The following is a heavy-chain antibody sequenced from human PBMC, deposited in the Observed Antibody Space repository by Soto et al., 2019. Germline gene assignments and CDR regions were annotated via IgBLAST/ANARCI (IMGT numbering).Heavy chain of an antibody. Sequence: SETLSLTCSVSGGTINSGDYFWSWIRQPPGKGLEWIGSIFYTGSTYYSRSLKSRASMPRDTSKNPFSLRLRSLTAAYTGAYYTARVKATLEWHYGFDGGGQRT. CDR2: IFYTGST. V-gene: IGHV4-30-4*01. CDR3: ARVKATLEWHYGFDG. CDR1: GGTINSGDYF. J-gene: IGHJ4*02. D-gene: IGHD3-3*01.